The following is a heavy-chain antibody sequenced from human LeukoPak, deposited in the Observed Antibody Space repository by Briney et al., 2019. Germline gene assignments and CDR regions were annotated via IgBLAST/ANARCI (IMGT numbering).Heavy chain of an antibody. J-gene: IGHJ3*02. CDR2: IIPIFGTA. CDR1: GGTFSSYA. Sequence: SVKVSCKASGGTFSSYAISWVRQAPGQGLEWMGRIIPIFGTANYAQKFQGRVTITTDESTSTAYMELSSLRSEDTAVYYCATQLGITIFGVVTSIGDDALDIWGQGTMVTVSS. CDR3: ATQLGITIFGVVTSIGDDALDI. V-gene: IGHV1-69*05. D-gene: IGHD3-3*01.